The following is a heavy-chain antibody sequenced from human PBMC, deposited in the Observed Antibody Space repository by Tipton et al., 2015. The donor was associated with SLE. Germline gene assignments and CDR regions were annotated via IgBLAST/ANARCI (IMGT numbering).Heavy chain of an antibody. Sequence: QLVQSGAEVKKPGASVKVSCKASGYTFTSYGISWVRQAPGQGLEWMGWISAYNGNTNYAQKFQGRVTMTRDTSTSTVYMELSSLRSDDTAVYYCARDRSRGATGDAFDIWGQGTMVTVSS. CDR2: ISAYNGNT. CDR1: GYTFTSYG. CDR3: ARDRSRGATGDAFDI. D-gene: IGHD1-26*01. J-gene: IGHJ3*02. V-gene: IGHV1-18*01.